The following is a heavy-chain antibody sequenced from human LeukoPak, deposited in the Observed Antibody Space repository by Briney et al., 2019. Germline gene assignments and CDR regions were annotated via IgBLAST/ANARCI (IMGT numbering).Heavy chain of an antibody. CDR2: INHSGST. CDR1: GGSFSGYY. V-gene: IGHV4-34*01. J-gene: IGHJ4*02. D-gene: IGHD2-2*01. CDR3: ARPYCSSTSCYFDYFDY. Sequence: SEILSLTCAVYGGSFSGYYWSWIRQPPGKGLEWIGEINHSGSTNYNPSLKSRVTISVDTSKNQFSLKLSSVTAADTAVYYCARPYCSSTSCYFDYFDYWGQGTLVTVSS.